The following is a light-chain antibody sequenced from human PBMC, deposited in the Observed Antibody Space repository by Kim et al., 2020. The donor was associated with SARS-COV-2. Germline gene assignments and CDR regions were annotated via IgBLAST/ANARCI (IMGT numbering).Light chain of an antibody. Sequence: DIQMTQSPSSLSASVGDRVTITCRASQSISSYLNWYQQKPGKAPKLLIYAASSLQSGVPSRFSGSGSGTDFTLTISSLQPEDFATYYCQESYSNFRTFGQGTKLEI. CDR3: QESYSNFRT. CDR1: QSISSY. V-gene: IGKV1-39*01. CDR2: AAS. J-gene: IGKJ2*01.